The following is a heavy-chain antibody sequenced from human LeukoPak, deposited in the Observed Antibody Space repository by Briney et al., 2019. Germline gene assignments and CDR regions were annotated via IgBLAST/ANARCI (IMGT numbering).Heavy chain of an antibody. CDR2: IIPIFGTA. CDR1: GGTFSSYA. J-gene: IGHJ4*02. V-gene: IGHV1-69*13. CDR3: ATASPTMVRGFDY. Sequence: SVKVSCKASGGTFSSYAISWVRQAPGQGLEWMGGIIPIFGTANYAQKFQGRVTVTAYESTSTAYMELSSLRSEDTDVYYCATASPTMVRGFDYWGQGTLVTVSS. D-gene: IGHD3-10*01.